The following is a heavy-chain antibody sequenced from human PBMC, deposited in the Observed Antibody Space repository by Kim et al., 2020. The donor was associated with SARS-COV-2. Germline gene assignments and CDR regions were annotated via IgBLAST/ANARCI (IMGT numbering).Heavy chain of an antibody. V-gene: IGHV3-15*01. CDR3: ATGAPTSGFLFDY. CDR2: IKSKADGGTT. J-gene: IGHJ4*02. D-gene: IGHD6-19*01. CDR1: GFSFSNTW. Sequence: GGSLRLSCAASGFSFSNTWMSWVRQAPGKGLEWVGRIKSKADGGTTEYPAPVNGRFAVSRDDSKNTLYLQMNSLKNDDTAVYYCATGAPTSGFLFDYWGQGTLVTVSS.